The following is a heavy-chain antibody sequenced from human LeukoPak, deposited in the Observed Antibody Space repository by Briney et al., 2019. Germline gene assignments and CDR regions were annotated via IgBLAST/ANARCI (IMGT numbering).Heavy chain of an antibody. CDR2: IRFDGSIQ. CDR1: GFTFSSYG. D-gene: IGHD3-10*01. V-gene: IGHV3-33*01. J-gene: IGHJ5*02. CDR3: ARDVWFGEFRWFDP. Sequence: PGGSLRLSCAASGFTFSSYGIHWVRQAPGKGLEWVAVIRFDGSIQSYADSVKSRFTISRDNSKNTLYLQMNSLRAEDTAMYFCARDVWFGEFRWFDPWGQGTLVTVSS.